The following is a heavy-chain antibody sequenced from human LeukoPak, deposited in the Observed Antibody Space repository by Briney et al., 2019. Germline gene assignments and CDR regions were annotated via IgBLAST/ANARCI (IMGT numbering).Heavy chain of an antibody. CDR3: ARVEQQLVLWEFGFDP. CDR2: MYYSGST. V-gene: IGHV4-39*07. Sequence: SETLSLTCTVSGGSISSSIYYWGWIRQPPGKGLEWIGSMYYSGSTYYNPSLKSRVIISVDTSKNQFSLKMSSVTAADTAVYYCARVEQQLVLWEFGFDPWGQGTLVTVSS. CDR1: GGSISSSIYY. J-gene: IGHJ5*02. D-gene: IGHD6-13*01.